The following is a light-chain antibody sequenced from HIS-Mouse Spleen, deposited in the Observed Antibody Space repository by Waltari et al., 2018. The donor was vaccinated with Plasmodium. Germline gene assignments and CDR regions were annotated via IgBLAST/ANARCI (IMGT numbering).Light chain of an antibody. J-gene: IGKJ4*01. Sequence: AIRMTQSPSSFSASTGDRVTITCRASQGISSYFAWYQQKPGKAPKLLIYAASTLQRGVPSRFIGSGSGTDFTRTISCLQSEDFATYYCQQYYSYLLTFGGGTKVEIK. CDR3: QQYYSYLLT. CDR2: AAS. V-gene: IGKV1-8*01. CDR1: QGISSY.